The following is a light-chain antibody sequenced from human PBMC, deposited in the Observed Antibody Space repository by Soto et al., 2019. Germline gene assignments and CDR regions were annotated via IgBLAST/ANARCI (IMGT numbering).Light chain of an antibody. V-gene: IGLV1-40*01. J-gene: IGLJ1*01. CDR3: QSYDSSLSGSKV. CDR1: SSNIGAGYD. CDR2: GTS. Sequence: QLVLTQPPSVSGAPGQRVTISCTGSSSNIGAGYDVHWYQQLPGTAPKLIIYGTSNRPSGVPDRFSGSKSGTSASLAITGLQAEDEADYYCQSYDSSLSGSKVFGTGTKLTVL.